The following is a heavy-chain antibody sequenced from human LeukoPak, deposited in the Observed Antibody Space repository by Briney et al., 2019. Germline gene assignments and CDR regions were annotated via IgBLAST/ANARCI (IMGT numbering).Heavy chain of an antibody. D-gene: IGHD4-17*01. Sequence: GGSLRLSCAASGFTFSSYAMSWVRQAPGKGLEWVAFIRYDGSNKYYADSVKGRFTISRDNSKNTLYLQMNSLRAEDTAVYYCAKDRLTTVTYFDYWGQGTLVTVSS. CDR1: GFTFSSYA. J-gene: IGHJ4*02. CDR3: AKDRLTTVTYFDY. V-gene: IGHV3-30*02. CDR2: IRYDGSNK.